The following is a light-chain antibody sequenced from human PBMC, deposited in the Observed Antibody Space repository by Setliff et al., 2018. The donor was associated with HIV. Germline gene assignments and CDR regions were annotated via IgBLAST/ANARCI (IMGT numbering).Light chain of an antibody. Sequence: DIQMTQSPSTLSASVGDRVTITCRASQSISSWLAWYQQKPGKAPKLLIYKAASLESGVPSRFSGSGSGTEFTLTISSLQPDDFATYYCQQSNSWTFCQGTKVDIK. CDR2: KAA. J-gene: IGKJ1*01. V-gene: IGKV1-5*03. CDR1: QSISSW. CDR3: QQSNSWT.